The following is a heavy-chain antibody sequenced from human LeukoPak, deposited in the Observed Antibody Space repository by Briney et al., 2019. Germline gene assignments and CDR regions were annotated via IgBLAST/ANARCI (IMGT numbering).Heavy chain of an antibody. CDR2: IYYSGST. CDR1: GGSISSGAYY. Sequence: PSQTLSLTCTVSGGSISSGAYYWSWIRQHPGKGLEWIGYIYYSGSTYYNPSLKSRVTISVDTSKNQFSLKLSSVTAADTAVYYCARGVDIVVVPAAKDSFYNWFDPWGQGTLVTVSS. J-gene: IGHJ5*02. D-gene: IGHD2-2*03. CDR3: ARGVDIVVVPAAKDSFYNWFDP. V-gene: IGHV4-31*03.